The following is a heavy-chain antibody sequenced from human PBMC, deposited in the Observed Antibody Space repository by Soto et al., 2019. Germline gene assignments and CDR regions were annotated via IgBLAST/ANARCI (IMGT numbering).Heavy chain of an antibody. J-gene: IGHJ4*02. CDR2: ISSSGSTI. D-gene: IGHD2-21*01. V-gene: IGHV3-48*04. CDR3: ARSDGEMSTIMLFLDY. Sequence: EVQLLESGGGLVQPGGSLRLSCAASGFTFSSYAMSWVRQATGKGLEWVSYISSSGSTIYYADSVKGRFTISRDNAKNSLYLQMNSLRAEDTAVYYCARSDGEMSTIMLFLDYWCQGTLVTVSS. CDR1: GFTFSSYA.